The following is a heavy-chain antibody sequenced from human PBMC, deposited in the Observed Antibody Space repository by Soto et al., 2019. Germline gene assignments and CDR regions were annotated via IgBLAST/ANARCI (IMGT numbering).Heavy chain of an antibody. Sequence: EGQLLQSGGGLVQPGESLRVSCAASGFTFSSSGMSWVRQAPGKGLKWVSSISVRGDYRYYADSVKGWFTISRDNSKNTLYLQMNSLTAEDTAVYYCANHGGFDFWGQGTMVAVSS. CDR3: ANHGGFDF. J-gene: IGHJ3*01. CDR1: GFTFSSSG. CDR2: ISVRGDYR. V-gene: IGHV3-23*01. D-gene: IGHD4-17*01.